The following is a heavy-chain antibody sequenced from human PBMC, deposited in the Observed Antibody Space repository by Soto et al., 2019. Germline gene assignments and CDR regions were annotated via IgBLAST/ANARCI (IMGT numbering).Heavy chain of an antibody. V-gene: IGHV2-5*02. J-gene: IGHJ4*02. CDR3: AHTMAPRIFDY. CDR1: GFSLITSGVG. Sequence: QITLKEAGPTLVKPTQPLTLTCSFSGFSLITSGVGVGWIRQPPGKALEWLALIYWDDDKGYSTSLKSRLTITKDTSRNQMVLTMTNMDPADTATYYCAHTMAPRIFDYWGQGTLVTVSS. CDR2: IYWDDDK.